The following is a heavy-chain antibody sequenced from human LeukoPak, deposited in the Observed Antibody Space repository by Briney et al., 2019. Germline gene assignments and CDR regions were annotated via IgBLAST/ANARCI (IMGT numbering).Heavy chain of an antibody. CDR3: AREGFLEYFDY. V-gene: IGHV3-53*01. J-gene: IGHJ4*02. CDR1: GFTVSSNY. CDR2: IYSGGST. Sequence: PGGSLRLSCAASGFTVSSNYMSWVRQAPGKGLEWVSVIYSGGSTYYADSVKGRFTISRDNAQNSLYLQMNSLRAEDTAVYYCAREGFLEYFDYWGQGTLVTVSS. D-gene: IGHD3-3*01.